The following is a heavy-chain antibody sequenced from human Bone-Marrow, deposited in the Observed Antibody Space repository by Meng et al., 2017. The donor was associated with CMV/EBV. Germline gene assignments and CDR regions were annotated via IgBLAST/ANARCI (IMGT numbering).Heavy chain of an antibody. CDR2: INPNSGDT. CDR1: GYTFTGYY. J-gene: IGHJ5*02. Sequence: ASVKVSCKTSGYTFTGYYINWLRQAPGQGLEWMAWINPNSGDTKFAQKFQGRVTMTTDTSISTAYMELSGLRSDDTAVYYCARDRMTGTSRQRFGFDPWGQGTLVTVSS. D-gene: IGHD1-7*01. CDR3: ARDRMTGTSRQRFGFDP. V-gene: IGHV1-2*02.